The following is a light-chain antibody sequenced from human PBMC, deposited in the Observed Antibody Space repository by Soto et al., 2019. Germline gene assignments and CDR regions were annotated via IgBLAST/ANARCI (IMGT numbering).Light chain of an antibody. CDR1: QSVSSSY. CDR3: QQYGSSPYT. V-gene: IGKV3-20*01. Sequence: EIVLTQSPGTLSLSPGERATLSCRASQSVSSSYLAWYQQKPGQAPRLLIYGASSRPSGIPDRFSGSGSGTDFTLTISRLEPEDFAMYYCQQYGSSPYTFGEGTKLEIK. CDR2: GAS. J-gene: IGKJ2*01.